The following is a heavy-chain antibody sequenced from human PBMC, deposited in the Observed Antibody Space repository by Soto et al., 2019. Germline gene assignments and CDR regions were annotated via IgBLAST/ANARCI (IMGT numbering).Heavy chain of an antibody. CDR2: ISYDGSNK. Sequence: PGGAVRLSCAASGFTFGSYVMHWVRQSHGKGLEWVAVISYDGSNKYYADSVKGRFTISRDNSKNTLYLQMNSLRAEDTAVYYCAKEGENYGLRAPLGMDVWGQGTTVTVSS. CDR1: GFTFGSYV. D-gene: IGHD1-7*01. J-gene: IGHJ6*02. CDR3: AKEGENYGLRAPLGMDV. V-gene: IGHV3-30*18.